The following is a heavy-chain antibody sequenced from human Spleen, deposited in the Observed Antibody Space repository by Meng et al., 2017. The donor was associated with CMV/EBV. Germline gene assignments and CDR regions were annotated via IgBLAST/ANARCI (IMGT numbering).Heavy chain of an antibody. CDR2: ISSSSSTI. CDR3: ARERDDVWSAYYRRDAFDI. Sequence: GESLKISCAASGFTFSSYRMNWVRQAPGKGLEWVSYISSSSSTISYADSVMGRFTISRDNAKSSLSLQMNSLSAEDTAVYYCARERDDVWSAYYRRDAFDIWGQGTMVTVSS. CDR1: GFTFSSYR. J-gene: IGHJ3*02. V-gene: IGHV3-48*04. D-gene: IGHD3-3*01.